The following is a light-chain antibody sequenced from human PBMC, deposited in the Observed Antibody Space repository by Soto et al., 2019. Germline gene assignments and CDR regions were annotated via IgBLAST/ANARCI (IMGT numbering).Light chain of an antibody. CDR2: DTS. Sequence: ENVMTQSPGTLSVSLGERATLSCRASQSVSIHLAWYQQKPGQAPRLLIYDTSTRATGIPARFSGSGSGTEFTLTISSLQSEDFAVYYCQQYSNWPPITFGQGTRLEI. CDR1: QSVSIH. J-gene: IGKJ5*01. CDR3: QQYSNWPPIT. V-gene: IGKV3-15*01.